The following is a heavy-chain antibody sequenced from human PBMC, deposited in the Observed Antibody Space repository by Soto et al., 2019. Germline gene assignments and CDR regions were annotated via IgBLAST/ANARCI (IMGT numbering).Heavy chain of an antibody. V-gene: IGHV1-8*01. CDR3: ARGGGSGLYGGAYYYYGIDV. CDR2: MNPNGGNT. CDR1: GSTFTSYD. D-gene: IGHD6-19*01. Sequence: QVQLVQSGAEVKMPGASVKVSCKASGSTFTSYDINWVRQATGQGLEWMGWMNPNGGNTGYAQKFQGRVTMTRNTSISTAYMELSSLRSEDTAVYYCARGGGSGLYGGAYYYYGIDVWGQGTTVTVSS. J-gene: IGHJ6*02.